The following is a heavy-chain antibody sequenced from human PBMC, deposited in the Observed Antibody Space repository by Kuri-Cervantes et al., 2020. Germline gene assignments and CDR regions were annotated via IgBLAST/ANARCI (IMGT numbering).Heavy chain of an antibody. CDR2: ISYDGSNK. CDR3: TREYYYGSGTIDY. CDR1: GFTFSSYA. V-gene: IGHV3-30*04. D-gene: IGHD3-10*01. J-gene: IGHJ4*02. Sequence: GGSLRLSCAASGFTFSSYAMHWVRQAPGKGLEWVAVISYDGSNKYYADSVKGRFTISRDNSKNTLYLQMNSLKTEDTAVYYCTREYYYGSGTIDYWGQGTLVTVSS.